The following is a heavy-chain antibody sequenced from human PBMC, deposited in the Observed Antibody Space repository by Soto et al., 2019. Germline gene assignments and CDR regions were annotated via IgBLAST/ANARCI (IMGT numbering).Heavy chain of an antibody. Sequence: SEKVSCKASGGTFSSYAISWVRQAPGQGLEWMGGIIPIFGTANYAQKFQGRVTTTADKSTSTAYMELSSLRSEDTAVYYCARMYSGFYYYYGMDVWGQGTTVTVSS. CDR2: IIPIFGTA. V-gene: IGHV1-69*06. CDR3: ARMYSGFYYYYGMDV. CDR1: GGTFSSYA. D-gene: IGHD5-12*01. J-gene: IGHJ6*02.